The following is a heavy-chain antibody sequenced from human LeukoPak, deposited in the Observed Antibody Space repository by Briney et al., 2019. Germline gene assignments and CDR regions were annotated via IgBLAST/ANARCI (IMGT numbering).Heavy chain of an antibody. CDR2: ISNSGGTT. Sequence: GGSLRLSCVASGFTFSSYAMSWVRQAPGKGLEWVSSISNSGGTTNYADSVNGRFTISRDNSKNTVYLQVSSLRAEDTAVYYCAKDRDPPRDAYNLGGFDYWGQGTLVTVSS. CDR3: AKDRDPPRDAYNLGGFDY. D-gene: IGHD5-24*01. CDR1: GFTFSSYA. V-gene: IGHV3-23*01. J-gene: IGHJ4*02.